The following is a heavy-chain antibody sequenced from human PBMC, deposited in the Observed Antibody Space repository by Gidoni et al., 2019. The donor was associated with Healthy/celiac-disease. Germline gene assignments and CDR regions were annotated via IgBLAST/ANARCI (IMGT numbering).Heavy chain of an antibody. CDR2: IYHSGST. D-gene: IGHD5-12*01. CDR1: GYSISSGSY. V-gene: IGHV4-38-2*02. Sequence: QVQLQESGPGLVKPSETLSLTCAVSGYSISSGSYWGWIRQPPGKGLEWIGSIYHSGSTYYNPSLKSRVTISVDTSKNQFSLKLSSVTAADTAVYYCAREVYSGYDWRDDAFDIWGQGTMVTVSS. J-gene: IGHJ3*02. CDR3: AREVYSGYDWRDDAFDI.